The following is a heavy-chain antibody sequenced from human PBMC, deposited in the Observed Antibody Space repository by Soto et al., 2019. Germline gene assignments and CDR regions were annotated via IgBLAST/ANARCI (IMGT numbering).Heavy chain of an antibody. CDR2: IDPSDSYT. Sequence: PGESLKISCKGSGYSFTSYWISWVRQMPGKGLEWMGRIDPSDSYTNYSPSFQGHVTISADKSISTAYLQWSSLKASDTAMYYCARPGRNYYDSSGHTDWGQGTQVTVSS. CDR1: GYSFTSYW. D-gene: IGHD3-22*01. CDR3: ARPGRNYYDSSGHTD. J-gene: IGHJ4*02. V-gene: IGHV5-10-1*01.